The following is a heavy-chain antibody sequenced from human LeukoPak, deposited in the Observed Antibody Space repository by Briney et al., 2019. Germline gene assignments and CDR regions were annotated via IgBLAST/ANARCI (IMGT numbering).Heavy chain of an antibody. J-gene: IGHJ6*03. Sequence: GVSLRLSCAASGFTFSSYAMSWVRQAPGKGPEWVASVNGRGATTYYADSVRGRFTISRDNSKNTVYLQMISLGADDTAVYFCAKAPATGEGYYFYYMDVWGKGTTVTVSS. CDR2: VNGRGATT. V-gene: IGHV3-23*01. D-gene: IGHD7-27*01. CDR3: AKAPATGEGYYFYYMDV. CDR1: GFTFSSYA.